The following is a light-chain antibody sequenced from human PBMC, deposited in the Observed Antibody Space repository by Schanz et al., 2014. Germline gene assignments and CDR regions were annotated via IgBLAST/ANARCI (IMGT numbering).Light chain of an antibody. CDR1: SSDVGGYNY. V-gene: IGLV2-14*01. Sequence: QSALTQPPSVSGSPGQSITISCTGTSSDVGGYNYVSWYQQHPGKAPKLMIYDVSNRPSGVSNRFSGSKSGNTASLTISGLQAEDEADYYCSSYTSSSTSEVFGGGTKLTVL. CDR3: SSYTSSSTSEV. CDR2: DVS. J-gene: IGLJ3*02.